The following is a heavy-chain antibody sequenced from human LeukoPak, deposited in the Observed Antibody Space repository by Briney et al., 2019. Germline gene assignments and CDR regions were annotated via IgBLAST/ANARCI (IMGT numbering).Heavy chain of an antibody. D-gene: IGHD6-19*01. J-gene: IGHJ4*02. V-gene: IGHV3-23*01. Sequence: GGSLRLSCEASGFTFSSYWMSWVRQAPGKGLEWVSVISGSGGRTYYADSVKGRFTISRDNSKNTLYLQMNSLRAEDTAIYYCAKDALAVAVYYFDYWGQGTLVTVSS. CDR3: AKDALAVAVYYFDY. CDR1: GFTFSSYW. CDR2: ISGSGGRT.